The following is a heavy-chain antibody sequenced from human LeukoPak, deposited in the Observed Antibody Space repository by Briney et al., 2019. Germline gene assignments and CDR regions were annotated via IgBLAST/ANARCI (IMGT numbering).Heavy chain of an antibody. CDR1: GASISSTSHY. V-gene: IGHV4-39*07. D-gene: IGHD3-3*01. J-gene: IGHJ4*02. CDR3: ARSWGYDFWTGNLLDY. CDR2: IYYSGSA. Sequence: SETLSLTCTVSGASISSTSHYWGWIRQPPGKGLEWIGSIYYSGSAYYNTSLKSRVTISVDMSKNQFSLRVTSVTAADTAVYYCARSWGYDFWTGNLLDYWGQGTPVSVSS.